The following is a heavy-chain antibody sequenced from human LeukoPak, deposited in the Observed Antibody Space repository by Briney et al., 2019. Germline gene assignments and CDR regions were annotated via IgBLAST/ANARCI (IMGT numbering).Heavy chain of an antibody. CDR2: IYYSGST. D-gene: IGHD2-15*01. CDR3: ARDRRGYCSGGSCHGYNWFDP. J-gene: IGHJ5*02. CDR1: GGSISSYY. Sequence: SETLSLTCTVSGGSISSYYWSWIRQPPGEGLEWVGYIYYSGSTNYNPSLKSRVTISVDTSKNQFSLKLSSVTAADTAVYYCARDRRGYCSGGSCHGYNWFDPWGQGTLVTVSS. V-gene: IGHV4-59*01.